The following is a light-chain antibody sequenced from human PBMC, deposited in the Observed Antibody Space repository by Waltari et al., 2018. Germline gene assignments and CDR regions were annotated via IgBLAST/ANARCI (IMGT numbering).Light chain of an antibody. J-gene: IGKJ4*01. CDR1: QTIYKY. V-gene: IGKV1-39*01. Sequence: DIQMTQSPSSLSASVGDRVTITCRASQTIYKYLNWYQTKPGRAPKVLISVISYLHTGVPSRFSGSGSGTDFTLTISSLQPEDFATYYCQQSDSLPLTFGGGT. CDR3: QQSDSLPLT. CDR2: VIS.